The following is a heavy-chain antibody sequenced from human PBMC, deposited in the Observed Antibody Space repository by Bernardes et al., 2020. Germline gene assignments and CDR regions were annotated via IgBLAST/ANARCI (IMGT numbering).Heavy chain of an antibody. CDR1: GFTFSDYY. D-gene: IGHD3-22*01. J-gene: IGHJ4*02. Sequence: GSLRLSCAASGFTFSDYYMSWIRQAPGKGLEWVSYIINSGSTIYYADSVKGRFTISRDNAKNSLYLQMNSLRVEDTAVYYCARVAINGYYYFDFWGQGTLVTVSS. CDR3: ARVAINGYYYFDF. V-gene: IGHV3-11*01. CDR2: IINSGSTI.